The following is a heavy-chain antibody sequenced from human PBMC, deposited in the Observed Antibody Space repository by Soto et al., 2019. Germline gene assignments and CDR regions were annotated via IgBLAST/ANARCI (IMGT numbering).Heavy chain of an antibody. V-gene: IGHV3-30*18. CDR1: GFTFSNYG. J-gene: IGHJ4*02. Sequence: QVQLVESGGGVVQPGRSLRLSCAGSGFTFSNYGLHWVRQAPGKGPEWVAVISYDGSHKYYADSVKGRFTISRDNSNNMLYLQMDSLRGEDTAVYYSAKDGAPRYCSRSSCHPAGAYWGQGTLVTVSS. D-gene: IGHD2-15*01. CDR3: AKDGAPRYCSRSSCHPAGAY. CDR2: ISYDGSHK.